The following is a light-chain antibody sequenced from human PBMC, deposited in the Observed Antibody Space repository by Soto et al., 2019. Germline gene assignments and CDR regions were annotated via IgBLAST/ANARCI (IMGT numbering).Light chain of an antibody. V-gene: IGLV1-40*01. CDR2: GNS. CDR1: SSNIGAGYD. J-gene: IGLJ1*01. Sequence: QSVLTQPPSVSGAPGQRVIISCTGSSSNIGAGYDVHWYQQLPGTAPKLLIYGNSNRPSGVPDRFSGSKSGTSASLAITGLQAEDEADYYCQSYDSSLSGYVFGTGTNSPS. CDR3: QSYDSSLSGYV.